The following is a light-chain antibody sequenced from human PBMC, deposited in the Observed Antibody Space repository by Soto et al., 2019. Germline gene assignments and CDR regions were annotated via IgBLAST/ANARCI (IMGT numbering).Light chain of an antibody. CDR3: QQYGSSLSIT. V-gene: IGKV3-20*01. CDR1: QSVSSSY. J-gene: IGKJ5*01. CDR2: GAS. Sequence: EIVLTQSPGTLSLSPGERATLSCRASQSVSSSYLAWYQQKPGQAPRLLIYGASSRATGIPDRFSGSGSGTHFTLTISRLEPEDFAVYYCQQYGSSLSITFGQGTRLEI.